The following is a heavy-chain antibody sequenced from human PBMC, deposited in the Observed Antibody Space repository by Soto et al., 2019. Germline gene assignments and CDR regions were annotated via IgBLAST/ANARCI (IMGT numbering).Heavy chain of an antibody. J-gene: IGHJ4*02. CDR3: AREGLAAAGTDFDY. D-gene: IGHD6-13*01. Sequence: GASVKVSCKASGYTFTNYALHWVRQAPGQRLEWMGWMNAGYGHTKYSQKFQGRVTITRDTSASTAYMELSSLRSEDTAVYYCAREGLAAAGTDFDYWGQGTLVTVSS. CDR1: GYTFTNYA. V-gene: IGHV1-3*01. CDR2: MNAGYGHT.